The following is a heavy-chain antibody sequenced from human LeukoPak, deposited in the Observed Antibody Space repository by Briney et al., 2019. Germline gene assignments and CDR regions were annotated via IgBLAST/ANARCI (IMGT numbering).Heavy chain of an antibody. V-gene: IGHV3-48*03. CDR3: AREVGFGELWFGELSRHDAFDI. D-gene: IGHD3-10*01. CDR1: GFTFSSYE. CDR2: ISSSGSTL. Sequence: GSLRLSCAASGFTFSSYEMNWVRQAPGKGLEWGSYISSSGSTLYYADSVKGRFTISRDNAKNSLYLQMNSLRAEDTAVYYCAREVGFGELWFGELSRHDAFDIWGQGTMVTVSS. J-gene: IGHJ3*02.